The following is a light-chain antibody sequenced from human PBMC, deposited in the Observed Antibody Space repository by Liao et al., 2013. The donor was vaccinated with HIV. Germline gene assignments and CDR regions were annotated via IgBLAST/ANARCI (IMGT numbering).Light chain of an antibody. CDR1: NIGSKS. J-gene: IGLJ1*01. CDR2: YDS. CDR3: QVWDSSSEHYV. V-gene: IGLV3-21*01. Sequence: SYVLTQPPSVSVAPGETATITCGGNNIGSKSVHWYQQKPGQAPVLVIYYDSDRPSGIPERFSGSNSGDTATLTISRVEAGDEADYYCQVWDSSSEHYVFGTGTKVTVL.